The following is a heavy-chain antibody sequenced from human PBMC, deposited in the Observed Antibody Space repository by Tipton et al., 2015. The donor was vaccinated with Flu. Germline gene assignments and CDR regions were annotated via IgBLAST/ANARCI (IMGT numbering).Heavy chain of an antibody. CDR3: ARQRVAARQFDY. CDR2: INHSGST. Sequence: TLSLTCAVYGGSFSGYYWSWIRQPPGTGLEWIGEINHSGSTNYNPSLKSRVIISVDTSKNQFSLKLSFVTAADTAVYYCARQRVAARQFDYWGQGTLVTVSS. J-gene: IGHJ4*02. CDR1: GGSFSGYY. D-gene: IGHD6-6*01. V-gene: IGHV4-34*01.